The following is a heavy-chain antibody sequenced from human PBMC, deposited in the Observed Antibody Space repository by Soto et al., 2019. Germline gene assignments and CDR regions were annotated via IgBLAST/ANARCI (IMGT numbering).Heavy chain of an antibody. Sequence: QVQLQQWGAGLLKPSETLSLTCAVYGGFVSSGSYYWSWIRQPPGKGLEWIGEISHSGGTHFNPSLKSRVPISVDTSKNQFSLKMSSVTAADTALYYCARVERGTATTVVDAFDIWGPGTMVTVSS. CDR2: ISHSGGT. CDR3: ARVERGTATTVVDAFDI. D-gene: IGHD1-1*01. V-gene: IGHV4-34*01. CDR1: GGFVSSGSYY. J-gene: IGHJ3*02.